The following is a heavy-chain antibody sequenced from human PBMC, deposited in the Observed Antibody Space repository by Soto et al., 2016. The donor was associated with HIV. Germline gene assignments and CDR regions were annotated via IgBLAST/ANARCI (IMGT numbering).Heavy chain of an antibody. J-gene: IGHJ4*01. V-gene: IGHV4-39*01. CDR1: GVSISGSPEY. CDR2: ISSTGSA. Sequence: QMQSDESGPGLLKPSQTLSLSCAVSGVSISGSPEYWGWIRQSPGKGLEWIGSISSTGSAYYNPTLKSRVTMSVDTSNNQLSLRLNSVTATDRAVYYCVQGRYLAASFDYVGPTEPWSPSPQ. CDR3: VQGRYLAASFDY. D-gene: IGHD3-9*01.